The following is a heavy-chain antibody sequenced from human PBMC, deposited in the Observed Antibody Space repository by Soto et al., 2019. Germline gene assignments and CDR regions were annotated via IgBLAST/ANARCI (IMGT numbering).Heavy chain of an antibody. J-gene: IGHJ2*01. V-gene: IGHV3-30-3*01. CDR2: ISYDGSNK. CDR1: GFTFSNYA. D-gene: IGHD4-4*01. Sequence: QVQLVESGGGVVQPGRSLSLSCAASGFTFSNYAMHWVRQAPGKGLEWVAVISYDGSNKYYADSVKGRFTISRDNSKNTLYLQMNSLRAEDTAVYYCARPLWRDDYNWGYFDLWGRGTLVTVSS. CDR3: ARPLWRDDYNWGYFDL.